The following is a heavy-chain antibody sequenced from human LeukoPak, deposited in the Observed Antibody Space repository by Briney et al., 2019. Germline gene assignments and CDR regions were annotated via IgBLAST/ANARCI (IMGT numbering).Heavy chain of an antibody. D-gene: IGHD3-10*01. CDR1: GFTFSSYW. V-gene: IGHV3-7*01. CDR2: INQDGSEK. Sequence: GRSLRLSCAASGFTFSSYWMTWVRQAPGKGLEWVANINQDGSEKYYVDSVKGRFTISRDNAKNSLYLQMNSLRAEDTAVYYCARDSDYYGSGRDGMDVWGQGTTVTVSS. CDR3: ARDSDYYGSGRDGMDV. J-gene: IGHJ6*02.